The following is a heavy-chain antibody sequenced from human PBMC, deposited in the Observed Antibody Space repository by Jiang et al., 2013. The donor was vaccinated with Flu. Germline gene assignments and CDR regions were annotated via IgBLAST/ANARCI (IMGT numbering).Heavy chain of an antibody. V-gene: IGHV1-69*04. CDR3: ARGLRRPGYRSGGSCYSGAFDI. J-gene: IGHJ3*02. CDR2: IIPILGIA. D-gene: IGHD2-15*01. Sequence: GAEVKKPGSSVKVSCKASGGTFSSYAISWVRQAPGQGLEWMGRIIPILGIANYAQKFQGRVTITADKSTSTAYMELSSLRSEDTAVYYCARGLRRPGYRSGGSCYSGAFDIWGQGTMVTSLQ. CDR1: GGTFSSYA.